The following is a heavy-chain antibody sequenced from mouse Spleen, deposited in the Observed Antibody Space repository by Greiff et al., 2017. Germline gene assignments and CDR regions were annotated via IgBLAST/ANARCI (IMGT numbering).Heavy chain of an antibody. Sequence: QVQLKQSGAELVRPGTSVKVSCKASGYAFTNYLIEWVKQRPGQGLEWIGVINPGSGGTNYNEKFKGKATLTADKSSSTAYMQLSSLTSEDSAVYFCARRDYSTYYAMDYWGQGTSVTVSS. V-gene: IGHV1-54*01. CDR3: ARRDYSTYYAMDY. J-gene: IGHJ4*01. CDR2: INPGSGGT. D-gene: IGHD2-5*01. CDR1: GYAFTNYL.